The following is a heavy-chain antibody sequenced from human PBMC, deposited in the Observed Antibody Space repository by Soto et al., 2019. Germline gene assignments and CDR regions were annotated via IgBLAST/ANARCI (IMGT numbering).Heavy chain of an antibody. CDR2: IAFDGSQE. Sequence: QVQLVESGGGVVQPGRAMRLSCAASGFSFNTSGMHWVRQAPGKGLEWVAVIAFDGSQEFCGDSVRGRFTISRDNSKNTLFLQMKSLTPEDTAVYYCATKFRLTHYLYYGMDVWGQGTTVPVSS. CDR3: ATKFRLTHYLYYGMDV. V-gene: IGHV3-30*03. CDR1: GFSFNTSG. D-gene: IGHD2-21*01. J-gene: IGHJ6*02.